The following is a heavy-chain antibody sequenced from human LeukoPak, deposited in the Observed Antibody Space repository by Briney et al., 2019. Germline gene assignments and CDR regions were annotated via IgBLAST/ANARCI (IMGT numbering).Heavy chain of an antibody. CDR2: ISAYNGNT. J-gene: IGHJ3*02. D-gene: IGHD5-24*01. V-gene: IGHV1-18*01. CDR3: ARGLQETLAWLKALSAFDI. Sequence: GASVKVSCKASGYTFTSYDINWVRQATGQGLEWMGWISAYNGNTNYAQKLQGRVTMSTDTSTSTGYMELRSLRSDDTAVYYCARGLQETLAWLKALSAFDIWGQGTMVTVSS. CDR1: GYTFTSYD.